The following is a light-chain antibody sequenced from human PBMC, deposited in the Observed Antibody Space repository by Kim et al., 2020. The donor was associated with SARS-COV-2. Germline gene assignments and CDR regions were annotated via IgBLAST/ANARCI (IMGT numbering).Light chain of an antibody. CDR2: YDT. V-gene: IGLV3-21*04. CDR3: QLWDGSSDHPWV. Sequence: YELTQPPSVSVDPGKTASITCGGANIGSKNVHWYQQKPGQAPVLVIFYDTDRPSGIPARFSGPNSGNTATLTISRVEAGDEADYYCQLWDGSSDHPWVF. J-gene: IGLJ3*02. CDR1: NIGSKN.